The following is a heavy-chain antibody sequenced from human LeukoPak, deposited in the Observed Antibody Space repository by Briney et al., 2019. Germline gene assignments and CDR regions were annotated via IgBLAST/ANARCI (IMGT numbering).Heavy chain of an antibody. CDR2: IYFSGST. CDR1: GDSTSSRDYY. D-gene: IGHD1-26*01. J-gene: IGHJ4*02. Sequence: PSETLSLTCTVSGDSTSSRDYYWGWIRQPPGKGLEWIGSIYFSGSTFYNPSLKSRVTISNDTSKNQFSLKLSSVTAADTAVYYCARIVGVTDYFDYWGQGTLVTVSS. V-gene: IGHV4-39*01. CDR3: ARIVGVTDYFDY.